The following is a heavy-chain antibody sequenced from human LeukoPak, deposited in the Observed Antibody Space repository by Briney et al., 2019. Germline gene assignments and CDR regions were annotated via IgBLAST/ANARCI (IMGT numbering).Heavy chain of an antibody. CDR1: GGSFSGYY. Sequence: ASETLSLTCAVYGGSFSGYYWSWIRQPPGKGLEWIGEINHSGSTNYNPSLKSRVTISVDTSKNQFSLKLSSVTTADTAVYYCARGWDIGVVVIQFDPWGQGTLVTVSS. V-gene: IGHV4-34*01. D-gene: IGHD3-22*01. CDR3: ARGWDIGVVVIQFDP. J-gene: IGHJ5*02. CDR2: INHSGST.